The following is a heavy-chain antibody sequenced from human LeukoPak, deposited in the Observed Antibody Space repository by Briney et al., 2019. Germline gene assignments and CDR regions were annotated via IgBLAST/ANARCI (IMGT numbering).Heavy chain of an antibody. CDR1: GYSFTSYW. CDR2: IYPGDSDT. Sequence: GESLKISCKGSGYSFTSYWIGWVRQMPGKGLEWMGIIYPGDSDTRYSPSFQGQVTISADKSISTAYLQWSSLKASDTAMYYCARPYRWSTRANDAFDVWGQGTMVTVSS. J-gene: IGHJ3*01. V-gene: IGHV5-51*01. CDR3: ARPYRWSTRANDAFDV. D-gene: IGHD2-15*01.